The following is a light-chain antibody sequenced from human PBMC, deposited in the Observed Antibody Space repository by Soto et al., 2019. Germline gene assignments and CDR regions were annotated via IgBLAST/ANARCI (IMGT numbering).Light chain of an antibody. CDR2: GAS. Sequence: EIVLTQSPGTLSLSPGERATLSCRATQYISSDYLAWYEQIPGQAPRLLIHGASIRAADVPDRFSGSGSGAACTLTSSRLAPEDFAVYYCHDYAYSQFTFGPGTKVDIK. CDR1: QYISSDY. CDR3: HDYAYSQFT. J-gene: IGKJ3*01. V-gene: IGKV3-20*01.